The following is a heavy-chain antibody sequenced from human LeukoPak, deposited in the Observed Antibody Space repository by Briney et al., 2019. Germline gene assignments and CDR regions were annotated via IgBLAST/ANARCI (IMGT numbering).Heavy chain of an antibody. CDR1: GVSFSRDA. J-gene: IGHJ4*02. V-gene: IGHV3-48*04. CDR2: ISGSGDSI. CDR3: GRDDYDGSGSY. Sequence: PGGSLRLSCVASGVSFSRDAMNWVRQAPGMGLEWLSYISGSGDSIYYADSVEGRFTISRDNSRNSLYLQMNSLRAEDTAVYFCGRDDYDGSGSYWGQGTLVTVSS. D-gene: IGHD3-22*01.